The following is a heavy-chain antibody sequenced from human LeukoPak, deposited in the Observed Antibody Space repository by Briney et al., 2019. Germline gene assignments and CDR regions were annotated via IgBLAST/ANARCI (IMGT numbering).Heavy chain of an antibody. Sequence: GESLRLSCAASGFTFSSYAMSWVPQAPGKGLEWVSAISGSGGSTYYADSVKGRFTISRDNSKNTLYLQMNTLRAGDTAVYSCAKNGRGYSSDYFDYWGQGTLVTVTS. D-gene: IGHD5-18*01. CDR1: GFTFSSYA. CDR3: AKNGRGYSSDYFDY. CDR2: ISGSGGST. V-gene: IGHV3-23*01. J-gene: IGHJ4*02.